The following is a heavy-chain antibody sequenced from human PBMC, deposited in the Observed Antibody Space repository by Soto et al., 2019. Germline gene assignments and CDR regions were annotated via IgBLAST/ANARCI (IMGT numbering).Heavy chain of an antibody. V-gene: IGHV4-59*01. D-gene: IGHD1-26*01. CDR1: GGSIRDYY. Sequence: SETLSLTCSVSGGSIRDYYWSLIRQPPGKGLEWIGFISYSGSTSYNPSLKSRVTMAVDTSKRQFSLKLTSVSAADTAVYYCARYGGTYYVYWSQGALVTVSS. CDR3: ARYGGTYYVY. J-gene: IGHJ4*02. CDR2: ISYSGST.